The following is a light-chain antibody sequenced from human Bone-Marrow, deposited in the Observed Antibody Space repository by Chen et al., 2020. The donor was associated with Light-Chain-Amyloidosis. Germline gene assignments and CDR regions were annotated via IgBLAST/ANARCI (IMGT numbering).Light chain of an antibody. CDR1: NIGSTS. Sequence: SYVLTQPSSVSVAPGQTATIACGGSNIGSTSVHWYQQTPGQAPLLVVYDDSDRPSGIPERLSGSNSGNTATLTISRVEAGDEADYYCQVCDRSSDRPVFGGGTKLTVL. V-gene: IGLV3-21*02. J-gene: IGLJ3*02. CDR2: DDS. CDR3: QVCDRSSDRPV.